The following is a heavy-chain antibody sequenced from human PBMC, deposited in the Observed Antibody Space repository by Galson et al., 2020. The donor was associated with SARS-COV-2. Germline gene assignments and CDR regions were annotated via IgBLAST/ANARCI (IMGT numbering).Heavy chain of an antibody. V-gene: IGHV4-34*01. CDR3: ARAGRRHPHYDYVWGSYRSPPFDY. D-gene: IGHD3-16*02. CDR2: INHSGST. CDR1: GGSFSGYY. J-gene: IGHJ4*02. Sequence: SETLSLTCAVYGGSFSGYYWSWIRQPPGKGLEWIGEINHSGSTNYNPSLKSRVTISVDTSKNQFSLKLSSVTAADTAVYYCARAGRRHPHYDYVWGSYRSPPFDYWGQGTLVTVSS.